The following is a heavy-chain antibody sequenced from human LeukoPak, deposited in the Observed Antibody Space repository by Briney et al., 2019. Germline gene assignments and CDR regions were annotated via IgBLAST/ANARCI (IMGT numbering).Heavy chain of an antibody. J-gene: IGHJ4*02. Sequence: GSLRLSCAASGFIFSDYYMVWIRQAPGKGLEWIAYISSGGDTIFYADSVKGRFTISRDNSGDSLYLQMNSLGADDTAVYYCARGDGVYAYGWGRSYWGQGTLV. D-gene: IGHD3-16*01. CDR3: ARGDGVYAYGWGRSY. CDR2: ISSGGDTI. V-gene: IGHV3-11*01. CDR1: GFIFSDYY.